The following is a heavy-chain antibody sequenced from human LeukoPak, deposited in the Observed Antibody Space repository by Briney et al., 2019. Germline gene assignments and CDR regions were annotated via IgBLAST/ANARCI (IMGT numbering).Heavy chain of an antibody. CDR3: ASAASGNRFDY. V-gene: IGHV2-70*11. CDR1: GFSLSTSRMC. Sequence: SGPALVKPTQTLTLTCTFSGFSLSTSRMCVSWIRQPPGKALEWLARIDWDDDKYYSTSIKTRLTISKDTSKNQVVLTMTDMDPLDTASYYCASAASGNRFDYWGQGTLVTVS. J-gene: IGHJ4*02. CDR2: IDWDDDK. D-gene: IGHD6-13*01.